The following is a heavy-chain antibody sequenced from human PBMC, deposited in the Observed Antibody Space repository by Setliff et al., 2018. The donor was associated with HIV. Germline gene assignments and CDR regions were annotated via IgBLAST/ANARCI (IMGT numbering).Heavy chain of an antibody. CDR3: ARGRDYVWGSYRPRRYYYYNMDV. D-gene: IGHD3-16*02. Sequence: SETLSLTCTVSGGSIRSYYWSWIRQPPGKGLEWIGYIYYSGSTNYNPSLKSRVTISVDTSKNQFSLKLTSVTAADTAVYYCARGRDYVWGSYRPRRYYYYNMDVWGKGTTVTVSS. V-gene: IGHV4-59*12. J-gene: IGHJ6*03. CDR1: GGSIRSYY. CDR2: IYYSGST.